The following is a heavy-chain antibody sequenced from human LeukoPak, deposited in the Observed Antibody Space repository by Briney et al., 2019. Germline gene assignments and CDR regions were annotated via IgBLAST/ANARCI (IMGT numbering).Heavy chain of an antibody. D-gene: IGHD3-10*01. CDR3: AREFGSGSYYYDY. Sequence: PGGSLRLSCSASGFTFSSYAMTWVRQAPGKGLEWVSAISASGGLPYYAGSVRGRSTISKDNFKNSQYLQMNSLRTEDTAVYYGAREFGSGSYYYDYWGQGTLVTVSS. V-gene: IGHV3-23*01. CDR1: GFTFSSYA. CDR2: ISASGGLP. J-gene: IGHJ4*02.